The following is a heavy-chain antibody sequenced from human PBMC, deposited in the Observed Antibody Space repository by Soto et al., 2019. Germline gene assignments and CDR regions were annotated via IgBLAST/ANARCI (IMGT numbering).Heavy chain of an antibody. Sequence: QVQLVESGGGVVQPGRSLRLSCAASGFTFSSYGMHWVRQAPSKGLEWVAVIWYDGSNKYYADSVKGRFTISRDNSKNTLYLQMNSLRAEDTAVYYCARDAPSYSGYDLCDYWGQGTLVTVSS. V-gene: IGHV3-33*01. J-gene: IGHJ4*02. D-gene: IGHD5-12*01. CDR1: GFTFSSYG. CDR3: ARDAPSYSGYDLCDY. CDR2: IWYDGSNK.